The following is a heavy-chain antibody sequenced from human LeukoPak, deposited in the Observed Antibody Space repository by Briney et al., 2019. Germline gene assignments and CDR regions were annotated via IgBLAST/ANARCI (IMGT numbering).Heavy chain of an antibody. J-gene: IGHJ4*02. CDR1: GGSISSYY. CDR2: IYYSGST. V-gene: IGHV4-59*01. CDR3: ARDYLGGFDY. D-gene: IGHD2/OR15-2a*01. Sequence: SETLSLTCTVSGGSISSYYWSWIRQPPGKGLEWIGYIYYSGSTNYNPSLKSRVTISVDTSKNQFSQKLSSVTAADTAVYYCARDYLGGFDYWGQGTLVTVSS.